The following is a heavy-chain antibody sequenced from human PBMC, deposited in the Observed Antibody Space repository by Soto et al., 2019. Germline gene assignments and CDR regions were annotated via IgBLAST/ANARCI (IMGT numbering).Heavy chain of an antibody. CDR3: ATTNRYSSSWYGYYYYGMDV. V-gene: IGHV3-30*01. J-gene: IGHJ6*02. CDR1: GLTFSSYA. Sequence: QVQLVESGGGVVQPGWSLRLSCAASGLTFSSYATHWVRQAPGKGLEWVAVISYDGSNKYYADSVKGRFTISRDNSKNTLYLQMNSLRAEDTAVYYCATTNRYSSSWYGYYYYGMDVWGQGTTVTVSS. D-gene: IGHD6-13*01. CDR2: ISYDGSNK.